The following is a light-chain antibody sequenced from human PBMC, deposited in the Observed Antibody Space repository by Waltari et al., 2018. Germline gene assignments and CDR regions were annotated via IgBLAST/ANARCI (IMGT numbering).Light chain of an antibody. CDR1: QSVGRA. J-gene: IGKJ1*01. CDR3: QRNDRLPVT. CDR2: GAS. Sequence: EIVLTQSPGTLSLSPGERATLSCRASQSVGRALIWYQQKPGQAPRLLIYGASTRATGIPDRFSGSGFGTDFSLTISRLEPEDFAVYYYQRNDRLPVTFGQGTKVEIK. V-gene: IGKV3-20*01.